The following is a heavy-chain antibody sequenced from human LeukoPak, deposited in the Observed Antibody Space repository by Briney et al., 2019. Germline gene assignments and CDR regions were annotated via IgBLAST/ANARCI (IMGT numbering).Heavy chain of an antibody. CDR3: ARVRVTGTSIYYDYGMDV. CDR1: GYTFTNYG. CDR2: ISVYNGYT. J-gene: IGHJ6*02. V-gene: IGHV1-18*01. Sequence: GASVKVSCKASGYTFTNYGINWVRQAPGQGLEWMGWISVYNGYTNYAQNLQGRVSMTTDTSTSTAYMELRSLRSDDTVVYYCARVRVTGTSIYYDYGMDVWGQGTTVTVSS. D-gene: IGHD1/OR15-1a*01.